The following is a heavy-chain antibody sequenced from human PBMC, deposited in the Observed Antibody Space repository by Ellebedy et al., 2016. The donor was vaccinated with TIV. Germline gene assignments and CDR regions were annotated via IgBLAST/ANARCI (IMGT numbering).Heavy chain of an antibody. CDR1: GFSFSTYG. J-gene: IGHJ4*02. V-gene: IGHV3-48*04. Sequence: GESLKISCAASGFSFSTYGMNWVRQAPGKGLEWLSYITSTIDTKHYADSVKGRFTISRDNPKNSMYLQMDSLRAEDTGVYYCARGLFGSGRYSCDYWGQGTLVIVSS. CDR2: ITSTIDTK. CDR3: ARGLFGSGRYSCDY. D-gene: IGHD3-10*01.